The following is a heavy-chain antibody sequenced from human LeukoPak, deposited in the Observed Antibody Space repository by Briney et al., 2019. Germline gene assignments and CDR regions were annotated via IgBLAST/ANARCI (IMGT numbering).Heavy chain of an antibody. CDR1: GGSFSGYY. CDR3: ARGGYDILTGFFVRGPYYFDY. CDR2: INHSGST. D-gene: IGHD3-9*01. V-gene: IGHV4-34*01. J-gene: IGHJ4*02. Sequence: PSETLSLTCAVYGGSFSGYYWSWIRQPPGKGPEWIGEINHSGSTNYNPSLKSRVTISVDTSKNQFSLKLSSVTAADTAVYYCARGGYDILTGFFVRGPYYFDYWGQGTLVTVSS.